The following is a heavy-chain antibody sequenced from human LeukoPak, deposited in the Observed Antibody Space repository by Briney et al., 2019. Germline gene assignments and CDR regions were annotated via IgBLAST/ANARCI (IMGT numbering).Heavy chain of an antibody. CDR3: AKDGTIFGVVLYYYYMDV. V-gene: IGHV3-30*18. Sequence: PGRSLRLSCAASGFTFSSYGMHWVRQAPGKGLERVAVISYDGSNKYYADSVKGRFTISRDNSKNTLYLQMNSLRAEDTAVYYCAKDGTIFGVVLYYYYMDVWGKGTTVTVSS. D-gene: IGHD3-3*01. CDR2: ISYDGSNK. CDR1: GFTFSSYG. J-gene: IGHJ6*03.